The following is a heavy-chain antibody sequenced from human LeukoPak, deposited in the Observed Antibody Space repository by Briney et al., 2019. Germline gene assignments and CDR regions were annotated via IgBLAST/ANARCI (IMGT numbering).Heavy chain of an antibody. V-gene: IGHV4-59*08. J-gene: IGHJ4*02. CDR2: IYYSGRT. CDR3: ARQDYYDSSGYPDY. Sequence: SETLSLTCTVSGGSIRSSYWSWIRQPPGKGLEWIGYIYYSGRTNYNPSLKSRVTISVDMSKNQFSLKLSSVTAADTAVYYCARQDYYDSSGYPDYWGQGTLVTVSS. CDR1: GGSIRSSY. D-gene: IGHD3-22*01.